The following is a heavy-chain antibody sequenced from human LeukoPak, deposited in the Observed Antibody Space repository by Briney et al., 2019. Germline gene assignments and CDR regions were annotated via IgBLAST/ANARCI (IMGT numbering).Heavy chain of an antibody. CDR1: GGTFSSYA. D-gene: IGHD2-21*01. V-gene: IGHV1-69*05. CDR2: IIPIFGTA. Sequence: ASVKVSCKASGGTFSSYAISWLRQAPGQGLEWMGRIIPIFGTANYAQKFQGRVTITTDESTSTAYMELSSLRSEDTAVYYCARDRVKTLNWFDPWGQGTLVTVSS. J-gene: IGHJ5*02. CDR3: ARDRVKTLNWFDP.